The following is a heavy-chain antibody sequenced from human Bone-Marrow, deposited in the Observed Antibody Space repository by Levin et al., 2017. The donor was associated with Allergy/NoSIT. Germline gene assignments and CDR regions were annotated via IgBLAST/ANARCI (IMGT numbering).Heavy chain of an antibody. CDR2: VYYTGET. V-gene: IGHV4-39*01. J-gene: IGHJ4*02. Sequence: ASETLSLTCTVSGGFISSSSYFWGWVRQPPGKGLEWIATVYYTGETYYNPSLESRVTISVDRSRNQFSLRLRSVTAADTAIYFCARRRFGNYFDYWGQGTLVNVSS. D-gene: IGHD3-10*01. CDR1: GGFISSSSYF. CDR3: ARRRFGNYFDY.